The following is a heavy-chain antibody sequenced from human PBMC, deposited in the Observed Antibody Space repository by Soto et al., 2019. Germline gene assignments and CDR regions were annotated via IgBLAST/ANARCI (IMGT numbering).Heavy chain of an antibody. Sequence: SETLSLTCTVSGGSISSGDSYWSWIRQPPGKGLEYIGYVYYGGTTYYRPSLKSRVTISADTSKNQFSLRLSSVTAADTALYYCARFPRRDTAMRAWGQGTMGTVSS. CDR2: VYYGGTT. D-gene: IGHD5-18*01. V-gene: IGHV4-30-4*01. CDR1: GGSISSGDSY. J-gene: IGHJ5*02. CDR3: ARFPRRDTAMRA.